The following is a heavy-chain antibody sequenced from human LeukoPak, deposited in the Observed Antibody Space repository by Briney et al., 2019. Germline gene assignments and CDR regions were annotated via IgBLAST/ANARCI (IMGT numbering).Heavy chain of an antibody. CDR1: GYTFTSYG. V-gene: IGHV1-18*01. CDR3: ARVTMIVGALRGFGY. CDR2: TSAYNGNT. Sequence: TSVKVSCKASGYTFTSYGISWVRQAPGQGLEWMGWTSAYNGNTNYAQKLKGRVTMTTDTSTSTDYMELRSLRSDDTAVYYCARVTMIVGALRGFGYWGQGIMVTVAS. J-gene: IGHJ4*02. D-gene: IGHD3-22*01.